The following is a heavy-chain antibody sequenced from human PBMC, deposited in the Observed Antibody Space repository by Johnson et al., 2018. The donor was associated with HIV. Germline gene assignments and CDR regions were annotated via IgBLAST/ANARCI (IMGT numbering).Heavy chain of an antibody. CDR1: GFSFSRYG. CDR2: IRYDGSNK. V-gene: IGHV3-30*02. D-gene: IGHD5-24*01. Sequence: QVQLVESGGGVVQPGGSLRLSCAASGFSFSRYGMHWVRQAPGKGLEWVAFIRYDGSNKYYAESVKGRFTISRDNPKNTLYLQMNSLRREDTAVYYCAKGGVGRDGNRDAFDTWGQGTMVTVSS. J-gene: IGHJ3*02. CDR3: AKGGVGRDGNRDAFDT.